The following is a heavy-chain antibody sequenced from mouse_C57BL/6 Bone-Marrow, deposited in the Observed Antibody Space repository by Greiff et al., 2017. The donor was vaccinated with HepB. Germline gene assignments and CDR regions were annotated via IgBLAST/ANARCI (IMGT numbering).Heavy chain of an antibody. CDR2: IYPGDGDT. V-gene: IGHV1-82*01. D-gene: IGHD1-1*01. J-gene: IGHJ3*01. CDR1: GYAFSSSW. CDR3: ARSGLRSPY. Sequence: VQLQESGPELVKPGASVKISCKASGYAFSSSWMNWVKQRPGKGLEWIGRIYPGDGDTNYNGKFKGKATLTADKSSSTAYMQLSSLTSEDSAVYFCARSGLRSPYWGQGTLVTVSA.